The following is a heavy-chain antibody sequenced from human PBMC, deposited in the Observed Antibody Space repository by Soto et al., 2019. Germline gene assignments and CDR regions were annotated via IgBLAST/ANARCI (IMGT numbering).Heavy chain of an antibody. D-gene: IGHD1-26*01. CDR3: AREHGSWEVGTQALKNCFDP. CDR2: IYYNGTT. Sequence: PSETLSLTCIVIGGSIRSPNFSWSWIRQHPGKGPEWIGNIYYNGTTTYNPSLESRLTISLDPSKNQFSLTLKSVTAADTAVYYCAREHGSWEVGTQALKNCFDPWGQGTLVTVSS. J-gene: IGHJ5*02. CDR1: GGSIRSPNFS. V-gene: IGHV4-31*03.